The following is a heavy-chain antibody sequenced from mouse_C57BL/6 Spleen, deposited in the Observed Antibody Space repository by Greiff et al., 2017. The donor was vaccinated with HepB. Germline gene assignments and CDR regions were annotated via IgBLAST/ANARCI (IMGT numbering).Heavy chain of an antibody. CDR3: ARGKLGQGMDY. D-gene: IGHD3-3*01. CDR1: GYTFTSYW. Sequence: QVQLQQPGAELVKPGASVKMSCKASGYTFTSYWITWVKQRPGQGLEWIGDIYPGSGSTNYNEKFKSKATLTVYTSSSTAYMQLSSLTSEDSAVYYCARGKLGQGMDYWGQGTSVTVSS. V-gene: IGHV1-55*01. J-gene: IGHJ4*01. CDR2: IYPGSGST.